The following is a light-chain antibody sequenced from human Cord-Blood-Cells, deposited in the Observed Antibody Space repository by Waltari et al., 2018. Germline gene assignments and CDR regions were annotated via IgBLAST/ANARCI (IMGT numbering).Light chain of an antibody. CDR2: SNN. CDR3: AAWDDSLNGPV. CDR1: SSNIGSNT. V-gene: IGLV1-44*01. Sequence: QSVLTQPPSASGTPGQRVTISCSGSSSNIGSNTVNWYQQLPGTAPKLLINSNNQRPSGFPDRFCGSKSGTSASLAISGLQSEDEADYYCAAWDDSLNGPVFGGGTKLTVL. J-gene: IGLJ3*02.